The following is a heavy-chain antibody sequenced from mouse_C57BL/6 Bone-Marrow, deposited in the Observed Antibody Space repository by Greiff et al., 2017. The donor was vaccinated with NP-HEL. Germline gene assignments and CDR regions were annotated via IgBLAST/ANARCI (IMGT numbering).Heavy chain of an antibody. J-gene: IGHJ1*03. CDR2: INYDGSST. Sequence: EVQLVESEGGLVQPGSSMKLSCTASGFTFSDYYMAWVRQVPEKGLEWVANINYDGSSTYYLDSLKSRFIISRDNAKNILYLQMSSLKSEDTATYYCARESTVVAKWYFDVWGTGTTVTVSS. CDR1: GFTFSDYY. CDR3: ARESTVVAKWYFDV. D-gene: IGHD1-1*01. V-gene: IGHV5-16*01.